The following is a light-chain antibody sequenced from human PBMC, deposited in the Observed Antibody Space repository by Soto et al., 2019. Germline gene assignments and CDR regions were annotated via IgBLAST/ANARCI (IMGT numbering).Light chain of an antibody. CDR3: ATWDNRLSGPV. CDR2: RND. Sequence: QSLLTQSPSASGTPGQRVTISCSGSTSNIAINDVFWYQQLPGAAPKLLFYRNDRRPSWVPDRFSASKSDTSASLAISGLRSDDEADYYCATWDNRLSGPVFCGGTKLTVL. V-gene: IGLV1-47*01. CDR1: TSNIAIND. J-gene: IGLJ3*02.